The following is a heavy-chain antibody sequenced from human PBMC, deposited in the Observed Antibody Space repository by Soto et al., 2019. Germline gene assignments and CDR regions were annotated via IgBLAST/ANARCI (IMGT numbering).Heavy chain of an antibody. CDR2: ISHDGSNQ. V-gene: IGHV3-30*18. D-gene: IGHD2-21*02. J-gene: IGHJ6*02. Sequence: QVQLVESGGGVVQPGRSLRLSCAPSGFRFSDFGIHWVSQAPGKGLEWVAAISHDGSNQYYGDSVKGRFSISRDHSNNRLYLQMNNLKVEDSAIYFCAKETRSRAVTATRVNGMDVWGQGTTVTVSS. CDR3: AKETRSRAVTATRVNGMDV. CDR1: GFRFSDFG.